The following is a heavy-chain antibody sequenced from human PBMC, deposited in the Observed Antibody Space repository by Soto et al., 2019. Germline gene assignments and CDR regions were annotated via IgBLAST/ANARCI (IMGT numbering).Heavy chain of an antibody. CDR3: TRQLGWGRFDS. Sequence: GGSLRLSCAASGFSFSSFWMSWVRQAPGKGLEWVANVNPDGSERHSLDSVRGRFTVSRDNGQNSLYMEMISLRAEETAVYYCTRQLGWGRFDSWGQGTLVTVSS. V-gene: IGHV3-7*05. D-gene: IGHD6-6*01. J-gene: IGHJ5*01. CDR2: VNPDGSER. CDR1: GFSFSSFW.